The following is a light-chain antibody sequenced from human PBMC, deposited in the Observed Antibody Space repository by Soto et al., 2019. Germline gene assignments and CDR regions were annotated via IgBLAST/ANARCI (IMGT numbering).Light chain of an antibody. CDR1: SSDVGSYNL. V-gene: IGLV2-23*01. Sequence: QSALTQPASVSGSPGQSITISCTGTSSDVGSYNLVSWYQQHPGKAPKLMIYEGSKRPSGVSNRFSGSKSGNTASLTISGLQAEDEAGYYCCSYAGSSTLYVVFGGGTKLTVL. CDR3: CSYAGSSTLYVV. CDR2: EGS. J-gene: IGLJ2*01.